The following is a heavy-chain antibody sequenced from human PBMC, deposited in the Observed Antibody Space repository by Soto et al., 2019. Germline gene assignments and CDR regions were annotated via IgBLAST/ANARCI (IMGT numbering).Heavy chain of an antibody. Sequence: GGSLRLSCAASGFTFSNYWMSWVRQAPGKGLEWVANIKQDGREKYYVDSVRGRCTISRDNAKNSLYLQMNSLRAEDTAVYYCERDEYNWYDPWGQGTLVTVSS. CDR3: ERDEYNWYDP. CDR2: IKQDGREK. D-gene: IGHD6-6*01. V-gene: IGHV3-7*01. CDR1: GFTFSNYW. J-gene: IGHJ5*02.